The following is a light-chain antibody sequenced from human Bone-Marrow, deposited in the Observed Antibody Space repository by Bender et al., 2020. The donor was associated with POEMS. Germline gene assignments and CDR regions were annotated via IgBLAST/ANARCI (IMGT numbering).Light chain of an antibody. CDR1: STDVGTYNL. CDR2: EDS. CDR3: CAYAGSTTWV. V-gene: IGLV2-23*01. Sequence: QSALTQPASVSGSPGQSITISCTGTSTDVGTYNLVSWYQHHPGKAPKLMIYEDSKRFSGVSNRFSGPKSGNAASLTISGVQAEDEADYYCCAYAGSTTWVFGGGTKVTVL. J-gene: IGLJ3*02.